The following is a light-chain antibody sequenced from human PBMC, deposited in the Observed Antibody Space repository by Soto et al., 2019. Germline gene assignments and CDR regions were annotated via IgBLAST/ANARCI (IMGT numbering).Light chain of an antibody. Sequence: EIALTQSPGTLALSPGETATLSCRASQSVVTNLAWYQQKPGQAPRLLVYGAYTRATGIPARFSGSGSGTEFTLTISSLQSEDFAVYYCQQYNNWPPWTCGQGTKVDIK. V-gene: IGKV3-15*01. J-gene: IGKJ1*01. CDR3: QQYNNWPPWT. CDR2: GAY. CDR1: QSVVTN.